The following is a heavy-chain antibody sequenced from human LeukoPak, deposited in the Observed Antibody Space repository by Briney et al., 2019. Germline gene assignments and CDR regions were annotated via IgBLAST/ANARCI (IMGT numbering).Heavy chain of an antibody. CDR3: ARRLYGDYEYAFDF. CDR1: GYSFSNYW. V-gene: IGHV5-51*01. J-gene: IGHJ3*01. D-gene: IGHD4-17*01. CDR2: IYPGDSDT. Sequence: GESLKISCKGSGYSFSNYWIAWVRQMPGKGLEWMGIIYPGDSDTTYSPSFQGQATFSADKSISTAYLQWNSLKASDTAIYYCARRLYGDYEYAFDFWSQGTMVTVSS.